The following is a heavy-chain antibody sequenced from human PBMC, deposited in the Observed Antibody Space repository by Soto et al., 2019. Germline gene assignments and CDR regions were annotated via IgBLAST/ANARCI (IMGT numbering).Heavy chain of an antibody. D-gene: IGHD2-15*01. CDR2: ISSSSSTI. Sequence: GGSLRLSCAASGFTFSSYSMNWVRQAPGKGLEWVSYISSSSSTIYYADSVKGRFTISRDNAKNSLYLQMNSLRAEDTAVYYCAGSYYCSGGSCYYFQHWGQGTLVTVSS. CDR1: GFTFSSYS. V-gene: IGHV3-48*04. J-gene: IGHJ1*01. CDR3: AGSYYCSGGSCYYFQH.